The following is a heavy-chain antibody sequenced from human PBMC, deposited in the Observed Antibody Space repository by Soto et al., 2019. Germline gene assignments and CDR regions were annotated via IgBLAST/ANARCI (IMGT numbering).Heavy chain of an antibody. J-gene: IGHJ6*02. CDR1: GYTFTSYA. CDR2: INAGNGNT. V-gene: IGHV1-3*01. Sequence: ASVKVSCKASGYTFTSYAMHWVRQAPGQRLEWMGWINAGNGNTKYSQKFQGRVTITRDTSASTAYMELSSLRSEDTAVYYCARDDSGCSLSGGYYYGMDVWGQGTTVSVSS. D-gene: IGHD6-19*01. CDR3: ARDDSGCSLSGGYYYGMDV.